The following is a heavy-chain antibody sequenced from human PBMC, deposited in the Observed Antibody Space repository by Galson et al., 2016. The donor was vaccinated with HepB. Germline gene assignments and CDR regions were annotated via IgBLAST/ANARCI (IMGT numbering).Heavy chain of an antibody. J-gene: IGHJ6*02. CDR2: IDHSGST. CDR3: AREKTEDIVEVPAAHYGLDV. CDR1: GDSISSYNC. D-gene: IGHD2-2*01. V-gene: IGHV4-4*02. Sequence: SETLSLTCAVSGDSISSYNCWPWVRQPPGKGLDWIGEIDHSGSTNYNPSLRSRVTISVDKSKNRFSLKMRSVTAADTAVYYCAREKTEDIVEVPAAHYGLDVWGQGTTVTVSS.